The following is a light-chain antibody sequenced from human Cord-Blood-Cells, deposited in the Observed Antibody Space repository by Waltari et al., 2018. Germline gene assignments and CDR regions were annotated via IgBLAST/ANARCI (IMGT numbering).Light chain of an antibody. CDR3: LQDYNYPWT. CDR1: QGIRND. CDR2: AAS. V-gene: IGKV1-6*01. J-gene: IGKJ1*01. Sequence: AIQMTQSPSSLSASVGDRVTITCRASQGIRNDLGWNQQKPGKGPKLLIYAASSLQSGVPSRFSGSGSGTDFTLTISSLQPEDFATYYCLQDYNYPWTFGQGTKVEIK.